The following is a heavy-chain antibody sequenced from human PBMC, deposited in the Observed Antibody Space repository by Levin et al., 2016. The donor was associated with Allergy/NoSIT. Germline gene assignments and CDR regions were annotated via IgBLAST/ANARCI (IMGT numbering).Heavy chain of an antibody. J-gene: IGHJ4*02. CDR3: AKDKDPRIAVAGTFDY. D-gene: IGHD6-19*01. Sequence: WIRQPPGKGLEWVSAISGSGGSTYYADSVKGRFTISRDNSKNTLYLQMNSLRAEDTAVYYCAKDKDPRIAVAGTFDYWGQGTLVTVSS. CDR2: ISGSGGST. V-gene: IGHV3-23*01.